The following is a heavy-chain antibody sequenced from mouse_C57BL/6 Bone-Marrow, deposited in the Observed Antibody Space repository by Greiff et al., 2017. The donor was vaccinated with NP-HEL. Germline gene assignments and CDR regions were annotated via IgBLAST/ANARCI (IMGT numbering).Heavy chain of an antibody. CDR2: SRNKANDYTT. J-gene: IGHJ2*01. D-gene: IGHD3-2*02. CDR3: ARDAIDSSGSYYFDY. Sequence: EVKLVESGGGLVQSGRSLRLSCATSGFTFSDFYMEWVRQAPGKGLEWIAASRNKANDYTTEYSASVKGRFIVSRDTSQSILYLQMNALRAEDTAIYYCARDAIDSSGSYYFDYWGQGTTLTVSS. V-gene: IGHV7-1*01. CDR1: GFTFSDFY.